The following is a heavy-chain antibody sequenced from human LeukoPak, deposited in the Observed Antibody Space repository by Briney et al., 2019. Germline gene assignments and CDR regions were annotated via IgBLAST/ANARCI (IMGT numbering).Heavy chain of an antibody. D-gene: IGHD3-22*01. CDR2: IYYSGST. CDR1: GGSISSHY. J-gene: IGHJ4*02. V-gene: IGHV4-59*11. Sequence: SETLSLTCTVSGGSISSHYWSWIRQPPGKGLEWIGYIYYSGSTNYNPSLKSRVTISVDTSKNQFSLKLSSVTAADTAVYYCARYYYDSSGYYYFGYWGQGTLVTVSS. CDR3: ARYYYDSSGYYYFGY.